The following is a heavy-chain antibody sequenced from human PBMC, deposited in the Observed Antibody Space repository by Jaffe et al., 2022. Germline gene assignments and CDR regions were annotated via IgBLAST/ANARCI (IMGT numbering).Heavy chain of an antibody. Sequence: QVQLQESGPGLVKPSETLSLTCAVSGYSISSGYYWGWIRQPPGKGLEWIGSIYHSGSTYYNPSLKSRVTISVDTSKNQFSLKLSSVTAADTAVYYCARHGWGYCSGGSCYPMWAFDIWGQGTMVTVSS. CDR2: IYHSGST. D-gene: IGHD2-15*01. CDR1: GYSISSGYY. V-gene: IGHV4-38-2*01. J-gene: IGHJ3*02. CDR3: ARHGWGYCSGGSCYPMWAFDI.